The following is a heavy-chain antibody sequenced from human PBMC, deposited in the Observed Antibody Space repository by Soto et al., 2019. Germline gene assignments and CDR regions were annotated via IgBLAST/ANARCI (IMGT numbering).Heavy chain of an antibody. CDR3: AKGRPPFDH. D-gene: IGHD6-6*01. CDR2: ISGAGGST. CDR1: QFTFSYYA. Sequence: EVQLLESGGGLVQPGGSLRLSCAASQFTFSYYAMGWVRQAPGKGLEWVSLISGAGGSTNYADSVKGRFAISRDNSENTLYLQMNSLSAEDTAVYYCAKGRPPFDHWGRGTLVIVSS. V-gene: IGHV3-23*01. J-gene: IGHJ2*01.